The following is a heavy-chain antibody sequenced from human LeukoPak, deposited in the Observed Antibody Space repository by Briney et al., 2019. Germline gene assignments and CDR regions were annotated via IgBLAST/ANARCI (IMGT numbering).Heavy chain of an antibody. V-gene: IGHV3-23*01. CDR3: AKVGYDSSGYKA. Sequence: GGSLRLSCAASGFTFSSYAMSWVRQAPGKRLEWVSAISGSGGSTYYADSVKGRFTISRDNSKNTLYLQMNSLRAEDTAVYYCAKVGYDSSGYKAWGQGTLVTVSS. CDR2: ISGSGGST. CDR1: GFTFSSYA. D-gene: IGHD3-22*01. J-gene: IGHJ4*02.